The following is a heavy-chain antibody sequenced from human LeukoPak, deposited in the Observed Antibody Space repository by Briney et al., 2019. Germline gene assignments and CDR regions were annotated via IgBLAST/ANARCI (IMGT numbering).Heavy chain of an antibody. CDR1: GGSISSYY. Sequence: SETLSLTCTVSGGSISSYYWSWIRQPPGKGLEWIGSIYHSGSTYYNPSLKSRVTISVDTSKNQFSLKLSSVTAADTAVYYCARDTWVYYDYVWGSYEAYYFDYWGQGTLVTVSS. CDR2: IYHSGST. D-gene: IGHD3-16*01. V-gene: IGHV4-38-2*02. CDR3: ARDTWVYYDYVWGSYEAYYFDY. J-gene: IGHJ4*02.